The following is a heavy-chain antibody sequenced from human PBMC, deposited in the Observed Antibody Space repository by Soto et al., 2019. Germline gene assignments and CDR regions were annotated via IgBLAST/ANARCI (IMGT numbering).Heavy chain of an antibody. CDR2: IYYLGNT. J-gene: IGHJ2*01. V-gene: IGHV4-39*07. Sequence: PSETLSLTCTVSGGSISSGGYYWSWIRQHPGKGLEWIGSIYYLGNTYYNPSLGGRVSISVDTSKNQFSLKLSSVTAADTAVYYCARGGRDYGSYWYFDLWGRGTLVTVSS. D-gene: IGHD4-17*01. CDR3: ARGGRDYGSYWYFDL. CDR1: GGSISSGGYY.